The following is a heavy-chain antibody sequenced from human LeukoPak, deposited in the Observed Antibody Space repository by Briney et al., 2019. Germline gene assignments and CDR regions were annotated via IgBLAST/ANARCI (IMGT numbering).Heavy chain of an antibody. D-gene: IGHD3-3*01. V-gene: IGHV3-30*18. CDR2: MSYDGSNK. Sequence: PGRSLRLSCAASGFTFSSYGMHWVRQAPGKGLEWVAVMSYDGSNKYYADSVKGRFTISRDNSKNTLYLQMNSLRAEDTAVYYCAKDAYDFWSGYSLIDYWGQGTLVTVSS. CDR3: AKDAYDFWSGYSLIDY. J-gene: IGHJ4*02. CDR1: GFTFSSYG.